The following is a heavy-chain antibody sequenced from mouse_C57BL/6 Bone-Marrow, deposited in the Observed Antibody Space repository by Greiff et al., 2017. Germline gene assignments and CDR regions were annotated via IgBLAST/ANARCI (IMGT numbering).Heavy chain of an antibody. J-gene: IGHJ4*01. CDR3: ARAGAPGY. CDR1: GYTFTSYW. V-gene: IGHV1-69*01. Sequence: QVQLKQSGAELVMPGASVKLSCKASGYTFTSYWMHWVKQRPGQGLEWIGEIDPSDSYTNYNQKFKGKSTLTVDKSSSTAYMQLSSLTSEDSAVYYCARAGAPGYWGQGTSVTVSS. CDR2: IDPSDSYT. D-gene: IGHD3-1*01.